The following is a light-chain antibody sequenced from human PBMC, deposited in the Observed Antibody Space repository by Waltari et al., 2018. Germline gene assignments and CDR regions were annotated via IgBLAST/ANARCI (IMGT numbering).Light chain of an antibody. CDR1: PSDVGTYDL. CDR3: CSYAGRGTYV. CDR2: EVI. V-gene: IGLV2-23*02. J-gene: IGLJ1*01. Sequence: SALPQPASVSGTPGQSLTISRTRTPSDVGTYDLVSWYQHHPGKAPKLLICEVIKRPSGVSSRFSGSKSGSTASLIISGLQPDDEADYYCCSYAGRGTYVFGSGTKVTVL.